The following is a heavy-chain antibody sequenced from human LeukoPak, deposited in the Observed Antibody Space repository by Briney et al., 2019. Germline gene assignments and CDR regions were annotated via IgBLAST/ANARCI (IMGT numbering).Heavy chain of an antibody. Sequence: PGGSLRLSCSASGFTLSSFAMHWVRQAPGKGLEYVSAISSNGGRTYYADSVKGRFTISRDNSKHITSLKMSSLRDEETAVYYCVKDGSSTVIPFDYWGQGPMVPVSS. V-gene: IGHV3-64D*06. D-gene: IGHD4-17*01. CDR3: VKDGSSTVIPFDY. CDR1: GFTLSSFA. CDR2: ISSNGGRT. J-gene: IGHJ4*02.